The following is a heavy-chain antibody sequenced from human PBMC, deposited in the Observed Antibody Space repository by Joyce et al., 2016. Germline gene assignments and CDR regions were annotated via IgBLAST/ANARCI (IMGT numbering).Heavy chain of an antibody. V-gene: IGHV4-59*12. J-gene: IGHJ2*01. D-gene: IGHD5-12*01. CDR2: VYNDEST. Sequence: QVQLQESGSGLVKASETLSLTCSVSGGSISGFHWSWIRQPPGKGLEWIGYVYNDESTNYNPSLGGRVTMSVDTSRSQFSLMLTSVTAADTGVYFCARDETGVFSGYYWYFDLWGRGTLVTVSS. CDR3: ARDETGVFSGYYWYFDL. CDR1: GGSISGFH.